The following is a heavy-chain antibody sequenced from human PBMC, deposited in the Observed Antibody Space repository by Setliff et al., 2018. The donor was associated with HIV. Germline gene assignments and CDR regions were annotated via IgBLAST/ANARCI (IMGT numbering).Heavy chain of an antibody. Sequence: ASVKVSCKASGYTFTDFGLSWVRQAPGQGLEWMGWISNNNDNTDYAQDLQGRVTLTTDTSTATAYLELRSLRSDDTAVYYCARRGVPQQIDLDSWGHGTLVTVSS. CDR1: GYTFTDFG. CDR2: ISNNNDNT. J-gene: IGHJ5*01. V-gene: IGHV1-18*04. CDR3: ARRGVPQQIDLDS. D-gene: IGHD3-10*01.